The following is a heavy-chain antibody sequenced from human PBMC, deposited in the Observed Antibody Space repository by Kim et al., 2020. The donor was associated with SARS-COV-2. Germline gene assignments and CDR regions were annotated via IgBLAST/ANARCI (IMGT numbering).Heavy chain of an antibody. D-gene: IGHD3-10*01. CDR3: AKDRQLHVLLWFGEMFDY. V-gene: IGHV3-23*01. Sequence: GGSLRLSCAASGFTFSSYAMSWVRQAPGKGLEWVSAISGSGGSTYYADSVKGRFTISRDNSKNTLYLQMNSLRAEDTAVYYCAKDRQLHVLLWFGEMFDYCDQGTLVTVSS. CDR1: GFTFSSYA. CDR2: ISGSGGST. J-gene: IGHJ4*02.